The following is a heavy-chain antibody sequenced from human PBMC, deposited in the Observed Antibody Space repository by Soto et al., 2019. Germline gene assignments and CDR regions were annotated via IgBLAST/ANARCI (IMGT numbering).Heavy chain of an antibody. CDR3: ARDIGTAMVSDAFDI. Sequence: NPSETLSLTCTVSGGSISSYYWSWIRQPAGKGLEWIGRIYTSGSTNYNPSLKSRVTMSVDTSKNQFSLKLSSVTAADTAVYYCARDIGTAMVSDAFDIWGQGTMVTVSS. CDR1: GGSISSYY. D-gene: IGHD5-18*01. CDR2: IYTSGST. V-gene: IGHV4-4*07. J-gene: IGHJ3*02.